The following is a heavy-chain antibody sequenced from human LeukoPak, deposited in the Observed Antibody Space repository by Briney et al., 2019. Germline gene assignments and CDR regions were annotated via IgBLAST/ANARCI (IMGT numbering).Heavy chain of an antibody. CDR1: GFTFSSYA. D-gene: IGHD3-22*01. CDR3: AKDRTNYYDSSGY. J-gene: IGHJ4*02. Sequence: GGSLRLSCAASGFTFSSYAMSWVRQAPGKELEWVSAISGSGGSTYYADSVKGRFTISRDNSKNTLYLQMNSLRAEDTAVYYCAKDRTNYYDSSGYWGQGTLVTVSS. V-gene: IGHV3-23*01. CDR2: ISGSGGST.